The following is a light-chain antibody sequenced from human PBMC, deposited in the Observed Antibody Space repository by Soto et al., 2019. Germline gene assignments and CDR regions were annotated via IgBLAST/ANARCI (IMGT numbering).Light chain of an antibody. Sequence: DIPMTQSPSSLSASLGYRVTITCQATQNISNYLKWYQQKPGQAPQVLIYAASSLHSGVPSRFSGSGSGTDFTLTISSLQPEDFATYYCQQSYSTPLTFGGGTKVDIK. J-gene: IGKJ4*01. V-gene: IGKV1-39*01. CDR3: QQSYSTPLT. CDR1: QNISNY. CDR2: AAS.